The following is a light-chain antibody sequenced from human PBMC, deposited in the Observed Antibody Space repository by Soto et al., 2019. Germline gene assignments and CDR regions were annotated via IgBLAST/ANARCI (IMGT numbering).Light chain of an antibody. V-gene: IGLV2-14*01. J-gene: IGLJ2*01. Sequence: QSALTQPASVSGSPGQSITISCTGSSSDVGTYKYVSWYQQHPGEAPKLMIYEVSNRPSGVSDRFSGSKSGNTASLTISGLHAEDEADYYCCSYGRSVVFGGGTKLTVL. CDR3: CSYGRSVV. CDR2: EVS. CDR1: SSDVGTYKY.